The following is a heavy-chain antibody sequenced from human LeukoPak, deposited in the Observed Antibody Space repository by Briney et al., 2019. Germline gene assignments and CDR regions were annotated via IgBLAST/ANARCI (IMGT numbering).Heavy chain of an antibody. D-gene: IGHD2-2*01. CDR1: GGTFTSYA. Sequence: GTSVRVSCKASGGTFTSYAISWVRQAPGQGLEWMGGIIPIFGTTNYAQKFQGRVTITADESTSTAYMELSSLRSEDPAVYYCASVPVGYCSSTSCDWFDPWGQGTLVTVSS. V-gene: IGHV1-69*01. CDR3: ASVPVGYCSSTSCDWFDP. J-gene: IGHJ5*02. CDR2: IIPIFGTT.